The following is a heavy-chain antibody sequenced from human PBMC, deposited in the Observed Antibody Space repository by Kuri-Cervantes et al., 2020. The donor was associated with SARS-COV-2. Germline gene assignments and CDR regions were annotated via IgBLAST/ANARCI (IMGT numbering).Heavy chain of an antibody. CDR1: GYTFTSYD. J-gene: IGHJ6*02. D-gene: IGHD3-16*01. CDR3: AREGWGLGELPSTSPGMDV. Sequence: ASVKVSCKASGYTFTSYDINWVRQATGQGLEWMGWMNPNSGNTGYAQKFQGRVTMTRNTSISTAYMELSSLRSEDTAVYYCAREGWGLGELPSTSPGMDVWGQGTTVTVSS. V-gene: IGHV1-8*01. CDR2: MNPNSGNT.